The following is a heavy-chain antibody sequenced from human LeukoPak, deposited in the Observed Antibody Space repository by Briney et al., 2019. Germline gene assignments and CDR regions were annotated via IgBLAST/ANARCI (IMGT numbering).Heavy chain of an antibody. J-gene: IGHJ1*01. V-gene: IGHV3-11*06. Sequence: PGGSLRLSCAASGFTFSDYSMSWGRQAPGKGLEWGSYISSSSSYTNYADSAKGRLTISRDNAKNSLYLQMNSLRAEDTAVSFCASGQLGSLCFQHWGQGTLFTVSS. CDR3: ASGQLGSLCFQH. D-gene: IGHD5-18*01. CDR1: GFTFSDYS. CDR2: ISSSSSYT.